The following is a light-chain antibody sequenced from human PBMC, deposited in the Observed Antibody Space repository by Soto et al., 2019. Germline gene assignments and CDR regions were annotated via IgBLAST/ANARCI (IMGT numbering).Light chain of an antibody. CDR3: QQYNGYPWT. V-gene: IGKV1-5*03. Sequence: DIPMTQSPSTLSASVGDRVTITCRASHSISSWLAWYQQRPGKAPKVLMYKASSLERGVPSRFSGSGSGTEFTLTISSLQPDDFATYYCQQYNGYPWTFGQGTKVEIK. J-gene: IGKJ1*01. CDR2: KAS. CDR1: HSISSW.